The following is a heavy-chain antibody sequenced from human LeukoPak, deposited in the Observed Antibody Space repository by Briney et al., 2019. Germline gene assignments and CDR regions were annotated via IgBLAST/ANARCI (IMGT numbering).Heavy chain of an antibody. CDR1: GASTRSGGYY. V-gene: IGHV4-34*01. D-gene: IGHD3-10*01. CDR3: ARRPTPRLLWAFDI. CDR2: INHSGST. Sequence: SETLSLTCTVFGASTRSGGYYWTWIRQPPGKGLEWIGEINHSGSTNYNPSLKSRVTISVDTSKNQFSLKLSSVTAADTAVYYCARRPTPRLLWAFDIWGQGTMVTVSS. J-gene: IGHJ3*02.